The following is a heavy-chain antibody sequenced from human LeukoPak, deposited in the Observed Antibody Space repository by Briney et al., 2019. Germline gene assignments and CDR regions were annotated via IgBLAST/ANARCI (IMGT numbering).Heavy chain of an antibody. Sequence: SETLSLTCAVYGGSFSGYYWSWIRQPPGKGLEWIGEINHSGSTNYNPFLKSRITISVDTSKNQFSLKLSSVTAADTAVYYCARGRGTRKIYNWFDPWGQGTLVTVSS. J-gene: IGHJ5*02. D-gene: IGHD2-2*01. CDR2: INHSGST. CDR1: GGSFSGYY. CDR3: ARGRGTRKIYNWFDP. V-gene: IGHV4-34*01.